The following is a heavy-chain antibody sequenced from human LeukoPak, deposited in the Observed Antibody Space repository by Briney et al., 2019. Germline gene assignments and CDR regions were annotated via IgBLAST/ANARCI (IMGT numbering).Heavy chain of an antibody. CDR1: GGSISSGDYY. V-gene: IGHV4-30-4*08. D-gene: IGHD3-9*01. J-gene: IGHJ4*02. Sequence: SETLSLTCTVSGGSISSGDYYWSWIRQPPGKGLEWIGYIYYSGSTYYNPSLKSRVTISVDTSKNQFSLKLSSVTAADTAVYYCPSASTQYYDILTGYPPDYWGQGTLVTVSS. CDR3: PSASTQYYDILTGYPPDY. CDR2: IYYSGST.